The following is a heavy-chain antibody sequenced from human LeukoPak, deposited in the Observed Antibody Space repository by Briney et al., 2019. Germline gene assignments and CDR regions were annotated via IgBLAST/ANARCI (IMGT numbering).Heavy chain of an antibody. CDR3: ASLRKRGGAFDL. CDR1: RGSISSPNYY. Sequence: SETLSLTCSVPRGSISSPNYYWGWIRQSPEKGLEWIGNIYYSGTTYYNPSLPSLKSRVTILIDTSKNQFSLRLRSVTAADTAVYYCASLRKRGGAFDLWGQGKVVTVSS. V-gene: IGHV4-39*07. CDR2: IYYSGTT. J-gene: IGHJ3*01.